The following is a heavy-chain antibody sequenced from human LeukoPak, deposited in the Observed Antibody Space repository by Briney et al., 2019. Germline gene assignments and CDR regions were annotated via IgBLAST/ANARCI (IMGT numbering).Heavy chain of an antibody. D-gene: IGHD2-15*01. CDR1: GFTLSSYT. V-gene: IGHV3-30*04. J-gene: IGHJ2*01. CDR3: ARGGRGPGDYFDL. Sequence: GGSLRLSCAASGFTLSSYTMHWVRQAPGKGLEWVAVISYDGSNKYYADSVKGRSTISRDNSKNMLYLQMNSLRAEDTAVYYCARGGRGPGDYFDLWGRGTLVTVSS. CDR2: ISYDGSNK.